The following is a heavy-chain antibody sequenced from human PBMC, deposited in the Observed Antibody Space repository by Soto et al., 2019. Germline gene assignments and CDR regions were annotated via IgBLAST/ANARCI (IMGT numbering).Heavy chain of an antibody. D-gene: IGHD3-3*01. Sequence: PSETLSLTCTVSGGSISSGDYYWSWIRQPPGKGLEWIGYIYYSGSTYYNPSLKSRVTISVDTSKNQFSLKLSSVTAADTAVYYCARDQNDFWSGYSHYCMDVWGQGTTVTVSS. J-gene: IGHJ6*02. CDR1: GGSISSGDYY. CDR2: IYYSGST. CDR3: ARDQNDFWSGYSHYCMDV. V-gene: IGHV4-30-4*01.